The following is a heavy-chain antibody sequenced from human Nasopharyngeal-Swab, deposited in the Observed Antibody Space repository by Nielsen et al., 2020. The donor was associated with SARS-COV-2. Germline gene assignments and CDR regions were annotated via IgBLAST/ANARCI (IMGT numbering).Heavy chain of an antibody. D-gene: IGHD6-6*01. J-gene: IGHJ6*03. CDR1: GGTFSSYA. V-gene: IGHV1-69*13. CDR2: IIPIFGTA. CDR3: AGYSSSLASYYYMDV. Sequence: SVKVSCKASGGTFSSYAISWVRQAPGQGLEWMGGIIPIFGTANYAQKFQGRVTITADESTSTAYMELSSLRSEDTAVYYCAGYSSSLASYYYMDVWGKGTTVTVSS.